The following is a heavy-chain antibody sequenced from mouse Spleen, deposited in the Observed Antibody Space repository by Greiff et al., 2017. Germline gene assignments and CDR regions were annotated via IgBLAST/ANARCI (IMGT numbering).Heavy chain of an antibody. CDR3: AGTGNLGDY. CDR2: ILPGSGST. V-gene: IGHV1-9*01. J-gene: IGHJ2*01. D-gene: IGHD3-3*01. Sequence: QVQLKQSGAELMKPGASVKLSCKATGYTFTGYWIEWVKQRPGHGLEWIGEILPGSGSTNYNEKFKGKATLTADTSSNTAYMQLSSLTTEDSAIYNCAGTGNLGDYWGQGTTLTVSS. CDR1: GYTFTGYW.